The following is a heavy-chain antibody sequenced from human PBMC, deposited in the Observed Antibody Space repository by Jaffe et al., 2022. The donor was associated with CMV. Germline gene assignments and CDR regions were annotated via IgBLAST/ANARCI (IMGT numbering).Heavy chain of an antibody. CDR3: ARAGPPSDIVVVVAATPGWFDP. CDR1: GGSISSGGYY. J-gene: IGHJ5*02. CDR2: IYYSGST. V-gene: IGHV4-31*03. Sequence: QVQLQESGPGLVKPSQTLSLTCTVSGGSISSGGYYWSWIRQHPGKGLEWIGYIYYSGSTYYNPSLKSRVTISVDTSKNQFSLKLSSVTAADTAVYYCARAGPPSDIVVVVAATPGWFDPWGQGTLVTVSS. D-gene: IGHD2-15*01.